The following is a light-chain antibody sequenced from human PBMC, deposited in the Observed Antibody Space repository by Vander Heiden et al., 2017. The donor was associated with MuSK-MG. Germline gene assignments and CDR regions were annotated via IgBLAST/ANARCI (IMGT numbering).Light chain of an antibody. Sequence: QTVVTQEPSLTVSPGGTVTLTCASSTGAVTSGHYPNWFQQKPGQAPRAMIYSAGNKHSWTPARFSGSLLGGKAALTLSGVQTEDEADYYCLLHFGGARNWVFGGGTKLTVL. V-gene: IGLV7-43*01. J-gene: IGLJ3*02. CDR3: LLHFGGARNWV. CDR2: SAG. CDR1: TGAVTSGHY.